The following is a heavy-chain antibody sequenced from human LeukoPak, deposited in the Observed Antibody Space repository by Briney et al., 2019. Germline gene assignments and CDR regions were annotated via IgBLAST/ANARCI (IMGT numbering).Heavy chain of an antibody. V-gene: IGHV4-59*08. D-gene: IGHD4-17*01. CDR2: IYYSGST. J-gene: IGHJ2*01. CDR3: ARVPDDGDYGGWHFGL. CDR1: GGSISSYY. Sequence: TSETLSLTCTVSGGSISSYYWSWIRQPPGKGLEWIGYIYYSGSTNYNPSLKSRVTISVDTSKNQFSLKLSSVTAADTAVYYCARVPDDGDYGGWHFGLWGRGTLVTVSS.